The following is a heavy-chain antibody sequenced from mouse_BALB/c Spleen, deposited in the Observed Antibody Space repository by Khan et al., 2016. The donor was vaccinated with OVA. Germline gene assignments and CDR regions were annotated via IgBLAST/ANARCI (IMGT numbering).Heavy chain of an antibody. J-gene: IGHJ1*01. CDR1: GFSFTSYT. CDR3: TRDGNYAHWYFDV. D-gene: IGHD2-1*01. V-gene: IGHV5-6-4*01. CDR2: ISSGSTYT. Sequence: EVELVESGGGLVRPGGYLKLSCAASGFSFTSYTMSWVRQTPEKRLEWVATISSGSTYTYYPDSVKGRFTIPRDTAKNTLYLQMSSLKSEDTAMYYCTRDGNYAHWYFDVWGAGTTVTVSS.